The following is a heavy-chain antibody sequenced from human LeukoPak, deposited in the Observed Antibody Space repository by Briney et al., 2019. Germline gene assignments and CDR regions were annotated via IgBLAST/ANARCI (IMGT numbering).Heavy chain of an antibody. CDR1: GFTFSSYG. CDR3: ARDPYSGTYGDTYYYYMDV. CDR2: IIGSGSGT. D-gene: IGHD1-26*01. Sequence: GGSLRLSCAASGFTFSSYGMSWVRQAPGKGLQWVSVIIGSGSGTYYADSVKGRFTISRDNSRNTLYLQMNSLRAEDTAVYYCARDPYSGTYGDTYYYYMDVWGKGTTVTISS. J-gene: IGHJ6*03. V-gene: IGHV3-23*01.